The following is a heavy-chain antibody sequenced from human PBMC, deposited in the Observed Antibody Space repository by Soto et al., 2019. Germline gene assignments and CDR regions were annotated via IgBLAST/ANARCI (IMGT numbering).Heavy chain of an antibody. D-gene: IGHD3-3*01. CDR1: GYTFTSYY. V-gene: IGHV1-46*01. Sequence: QVQLVQSGAEVKKPGASVMLSCKASGYTFTSYYMHWVRQAPGQGLEWMGIINPDGGSTRYAQKFQGRVTMTRDTSTRTFHMDLSSLRSEDTAMYYCAKAPRGGVIITTYSAHIDYWGQGTLVTVSS. J-gene: IGHJ4*02. CDR2: INPDGGST. CDR3: AKAPRGGVIITTYSAHIDY.